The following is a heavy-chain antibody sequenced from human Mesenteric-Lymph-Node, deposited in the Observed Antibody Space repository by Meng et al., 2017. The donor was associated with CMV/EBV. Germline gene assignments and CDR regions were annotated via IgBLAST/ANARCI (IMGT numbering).Heavy chain of an antibody. J-gene: IGHJ4*02. V-gene: IGHV3-53*01. D-gene: IGHD6-25*01. Sequence: GGSLRLSCATSGFTFSDYYMTWIRQAPGKGLEWVSVIYSGGSTYYADSVKGRFTISRDNSKNTLYLQMNSLRAEDTAVYYCAREGYSSGLDYWGQGTLVTVSS. CDR3: AREGYSSGLDY. CDR2: IYSGGST. CDR1: GFTFSDYY.